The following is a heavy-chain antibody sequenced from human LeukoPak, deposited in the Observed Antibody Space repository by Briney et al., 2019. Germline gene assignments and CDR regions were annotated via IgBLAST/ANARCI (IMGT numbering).Heavy chain of an antibody. D-gene: IGHD2-8*01. V-gene: IGHV3-9*01. J-gene: IGHJ4*02. CDR3: VRDRQGYCTIYNCLNEGFDY. CDR2: ISWNGGTT. CDR1: GFNFDGFA. Sequence: PGGSLRLSCLTSGFNFDGFAMHWVRQVPGKGLEWVSGISWNGGTTVYADSVKGRFTISRDDAKNSLYLQMNSLRPEDTALYYCVRDRQGYCTIYNCLNEGFDYWGQGSLVTVSS.